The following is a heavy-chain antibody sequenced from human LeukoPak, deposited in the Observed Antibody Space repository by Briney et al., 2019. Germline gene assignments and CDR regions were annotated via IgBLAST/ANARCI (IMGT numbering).Heavy chain of an antibody. CDR1: GYTFTSYD. V-gene: IGHV1-8*01. CDR2: MNPNSGNT. J-gene: IGHJ4*02. Sequence: ASVKVSCKASGYTFTSYDINWVRQATGQGLEWMGWMNPNSGNTGYAQKFQGRVAMTRNTSITTAYMELSSLRSEDTAVYHCARWGGEPHLPFDYWGQGTLVTVSS. D-gene: IGHD3-16*01. CDR3: ARWGGEPHLPFDY.